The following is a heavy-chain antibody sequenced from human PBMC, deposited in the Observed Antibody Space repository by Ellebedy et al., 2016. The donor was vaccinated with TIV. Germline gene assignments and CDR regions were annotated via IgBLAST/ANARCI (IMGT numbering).Heavy chain of an antibody. CDR1: GFSLSDYC. D-gene: IGHD3-16*01. Sequence: GESLKISCAASGFSLSDYCINWVRQAPGQGLEWVSSISSSNTDRYYADSVKGRFTISRDNTDNSLYLQMDSLRDEDTALYYCARSLEARTWGFYGMDVWGQGTTVTVSS. V-gene: IGHV3-21*06. CDR3: ARSLEARTWGFYGMDV. J-gene: IGHJ6*02. CDR2: ISSSNTDR.